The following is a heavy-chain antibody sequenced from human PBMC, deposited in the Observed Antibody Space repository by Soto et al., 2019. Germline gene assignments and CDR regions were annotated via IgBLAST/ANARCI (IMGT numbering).Heavy chain of an antibody. V-gene: IGHV3-64D*06. J-gene: IGHJ4*02. CDR2: ISSNGGST. D-gene: IGHD2-2*01. CDR3: VKGLIRYCSSTSCSPIFDY. Sequence: GSLRLSCSASGFTFSSYAMHWVRQAPGKGLEYVSAISSNGGSTYYADSVKGRFTISRDNSKNTLYLQMSSLRAEDTAVYYCVKGLIRYCSSTSCSPIFDYWGQGTLVTVSS. CDR1: GFTFSSYA.